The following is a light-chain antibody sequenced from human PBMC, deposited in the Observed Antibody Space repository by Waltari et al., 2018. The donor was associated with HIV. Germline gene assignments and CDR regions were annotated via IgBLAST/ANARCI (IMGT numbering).Light chain of an antibody. CDR2: RNA. V-gene: IGLV1-47*01. CDR3: AAYDDNLPGWM. J-gene: IGLJ3*02. CDR1: SSNIGSNS. Sequence: QSVLTQPPSASGTPGQRVTIPCSGSSSNIGSNSVFWYQQFPGTAPKVLIYRNAQRPSGVPDRFSASRSGTSASLVISGLRSEDEADYYCAAYDDNLPGWMFGGGTKLTAL.